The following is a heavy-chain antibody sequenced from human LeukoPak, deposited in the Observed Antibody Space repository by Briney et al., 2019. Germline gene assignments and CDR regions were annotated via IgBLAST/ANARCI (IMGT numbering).Heavy chain of an antibody. D-gene: IGHD3-10*01. CDR1: GFTFSSYG. V-gene: IGHV3-30*02. CDR2: IHFEGSNK. Sequence: PGGSLRLSCAASGFTFSSYGMHWVRQAPGKGLEWVAFIHFEGSNKYADSVKGRFTISRDNSKNTLYLQMNSLRAEDTAVYYCAISSGGYWGQGTLVTVSS. CDR3: AISSGGY. J-gene: IGHJ4*02.